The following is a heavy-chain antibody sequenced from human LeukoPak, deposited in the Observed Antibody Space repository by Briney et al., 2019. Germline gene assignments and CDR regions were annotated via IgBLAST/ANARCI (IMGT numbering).Heavy chain of an antibody. D-gene: IGHD3-22*01. CDR1: AYTLTGLS. CDR2: FDPEDGET. V-gene: IGHV1-24*01. J-gene: IGHJ4*02. CDR3: ATGGDITTGSFDY. Sequence: ASVKVSCKVSAYTLTGLSMHWVRQAPGKGLEWMGGFDPEDGETIYAQKFQGRVTMTEDTSTDTAYMELSSLRSEDTAVYYCATGGDITTGSFDYWGQGTLVTVSS.